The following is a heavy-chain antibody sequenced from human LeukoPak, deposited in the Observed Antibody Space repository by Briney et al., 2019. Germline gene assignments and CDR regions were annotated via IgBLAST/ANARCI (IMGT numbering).Heavy chain of an antibody. D-gene: IGHD6-6*01. CDR2: IYSNTSA. Sequence: GGSLRLSCAPSGFTISYNYMSWVRQAPGKGLQWVSVIYSNTSAYSADSVKGRLTVSRHNSKNTLYLQMTSLRAEDTGVYYCARDIPVDSRSSVPKPVRDSWGEGTLVTVSS. CDR1: GFTISYNY. J-gene: IGHJ5*02. V-gene: IGHV3-53*04. CDR3: ARDIPVDSRSSVPKPVRDS.